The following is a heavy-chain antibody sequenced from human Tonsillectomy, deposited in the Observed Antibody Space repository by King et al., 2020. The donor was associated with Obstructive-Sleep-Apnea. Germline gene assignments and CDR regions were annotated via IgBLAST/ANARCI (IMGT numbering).Heavy chain of an antibody. J-gene: IGHJ4*02. CDR3: ARALNILTELYYFDY. D-gene: IGHD3-9*01. CDR2: ISSHGSTI. V-gene: IGHV3-11*01. CDR1: GFTFSVYY. Sequence: QLVQSGGGLVKPGGSLRLSCAASGFTFSVYYMSWIRQAPGKGLEWVSYISSHGSTIYYADSVKGRFTISRDNAKNSLYLQMNSLRAEDTAVYYCARALNILTELYYFDYWGQGTLVTVSS.